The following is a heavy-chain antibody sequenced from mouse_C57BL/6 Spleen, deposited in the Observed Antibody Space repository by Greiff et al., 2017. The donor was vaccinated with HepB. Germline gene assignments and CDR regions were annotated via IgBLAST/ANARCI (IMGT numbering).Heavy chain of an antibody. Sequence: QVQLKQPGAELVMPWASVKLSCKASGYTFTSYWMHWVKQRPGQGLEWIGEIDPSDSYTNYNQKFKGKSTLTVDKSSSTAYMQLSSLTSEDSAVYYCALTTVVAEPFDYWGQGTTLTVSS. V-gene: IGHV1-69*01. CDR3: ALTTVVAEPFDY. J-gene: IGHJ2*01. CDR2: IDPSDSYT. CDR1: GYTFTSYW. D-gene: IGHD1-1*01.